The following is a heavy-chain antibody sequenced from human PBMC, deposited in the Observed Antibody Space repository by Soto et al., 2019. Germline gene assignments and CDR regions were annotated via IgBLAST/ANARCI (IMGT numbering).Heavy chain of an antibody. D-gene: IGHD3-3*01. CDR1: GYNFAGYW. V-gene: IGHV5-51*01. Sequence: GESLKISCEGSGYNFAGYWIAWVRQMPGKGLELMGIIYPSDSDTRYRPSFQGQVTISADKSISSAYLQWSSLRASDTAMYYCARGGVSTRTFDYWGQGSPVTVSS. CDR3: ARGGVSTRTFDY. CDR2: IYPSDSDT. J-gene: IGHJ4*02.